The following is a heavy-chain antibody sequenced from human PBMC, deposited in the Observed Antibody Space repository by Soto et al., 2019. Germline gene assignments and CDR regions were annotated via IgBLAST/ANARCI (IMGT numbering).Heavy chain of an antibody. V-gene: IGHV1-69*02. CDR3: ARGRDGYRCWFDP. D-gene: IGHD5-12*01. Sequence: QVQLVQSGAEVKKPGSSVKVSCKASGGTFSSYTISWVRQAPGQGLEWMGRIIPILGIANYAQKFQGRVTITADKSTSTAYMELSSLRSEDTAVYYCARGRDGYRCWFDPWGQGTLVTVSS. CDR2: IIPILGIA. J-gene: IGHJ5*02. CDR1: GGTFSSYT.